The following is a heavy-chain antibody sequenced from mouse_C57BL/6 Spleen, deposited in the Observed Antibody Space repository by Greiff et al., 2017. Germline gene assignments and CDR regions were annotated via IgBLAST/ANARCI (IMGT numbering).Heavy chain of an antibody. CDR3: ARGLPVFDY. D-gene: IGHD5-5*01. J-gene: IGHJ2*01. V-gene: IGHV1-59*01. CDR1: GYTFTSYW. CDR2: IDPSDSYT. Sequence: QVQLQQPGAELVRPGTSVKLSCKASGYTFTSYWMHWVKQRPGQGLEWIGVIDPSDSYTNYNQKFKGKATLTVDTSSSTAYMQLSSLTSEDSAVYYCARGLPVFDYWGQGTTLTVSS.